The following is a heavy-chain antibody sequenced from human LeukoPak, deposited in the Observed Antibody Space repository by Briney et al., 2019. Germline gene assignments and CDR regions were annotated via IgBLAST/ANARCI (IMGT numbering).Heavy chain of an antibody. V-gene: IGHV4-34*01. CDR3: ARYRNEAPFAFDI. J-gene: IGHJ3*02. D-gene: IGHD1-14*01. Sequence: SETLSLTCAVYGGSFSGYCWSWIRQPPGKGLEWIGEINHSGSTNYNPSLKSRVTISVTSKNQFSLKLNSVTAADTAVYYCARYRNEAPFAFDIWGQGTVVTVSS. CDR2: INHSGST. CDR1: GGSFSGYC.